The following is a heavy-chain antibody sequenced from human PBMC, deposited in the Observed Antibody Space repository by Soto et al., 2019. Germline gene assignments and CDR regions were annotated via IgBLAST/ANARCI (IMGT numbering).Heavy chain of an antibody. J-gene: IGHJ5*02. Sequence: QVQLVQSGAEVKKPGSSVKVSCKASADTFNSYSLSWLRQAPGQRLEWMGGITPVFGTADYAQSFEDRLTITADDSTSTVYMELSSLRSDDTAVYYCARSLEGTTVTNWFDPWSQGALVTVSS. CDR1: ADTFNSYS. CDR2: ITPVFGTA. V-gene: IGHV1-69*01. D-gene: IGHD4-17*01. CDR3: ARSLEGTTVTNWFDP.